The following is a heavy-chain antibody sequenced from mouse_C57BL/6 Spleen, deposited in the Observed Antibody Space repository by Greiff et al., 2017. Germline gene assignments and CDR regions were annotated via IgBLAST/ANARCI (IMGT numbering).Heavy chain of an antibody. V-gene: IGHV1-69*01. CDR3: ARWGYDGMDY. Sequence: QVQLQQPGAELVMPGASVKLSCKASGYTFTSYWMHWVKQRPGQGLEWIGEIDPSDSYTNYNQKFKGKSTLTVDKSSSTAYMQLSSLTSEDSAVXYGARWGYDGMDYWGQGPSATVSS. CDR1: GYTFTSYW. J-gene: IGHJ4*01. CDR2: IDPSDSYT. D-gene: IGHD2-2*01.